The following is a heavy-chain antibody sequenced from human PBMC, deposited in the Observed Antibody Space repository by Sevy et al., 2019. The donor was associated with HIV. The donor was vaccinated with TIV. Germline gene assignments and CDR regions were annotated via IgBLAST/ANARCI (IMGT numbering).Heavy chain of an antibody. D-gene: IGHD3-22*01. CDR1: GFSLSSYW. CDR3: ARGNSGSFDY. Sequence: GESLKISCAASGFSLSSYWMHWVRQAPGKGLEWVANIKQDESEKYYVASVKGRFTISRDNAKNSVYLQMNSLRPEDTAIYYCARGNSGSFDYWGQGTLVTVSS. J-gene: IGHJ4*02. V-gene: IGHV3-7*04. CDR2: IKQDESEK.